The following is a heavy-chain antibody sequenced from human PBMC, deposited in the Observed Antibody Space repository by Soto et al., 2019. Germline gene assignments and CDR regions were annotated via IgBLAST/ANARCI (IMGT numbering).Heavy chain of an antibody. V-gene: IGHV3-21*01. D-gene: IGHD3-10*01. CDR1: GFTFSSSN. CDR3: ARDSDSSYYFDY. J-gene: IGHJ4*02. Sequence: PGGSLRLSCEASGFTFSSSNLNWVRQAPGKGLEWVSRISSSSSYIYYADSVKGRFTISRDNAKNSLYLQMNSLRAEDTAVYYCARDSDSSYYFDYWGQGTLVTVSS. CDR2: ISSSSSYI.